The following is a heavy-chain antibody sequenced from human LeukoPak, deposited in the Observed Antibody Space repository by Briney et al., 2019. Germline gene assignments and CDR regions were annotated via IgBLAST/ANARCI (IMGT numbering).Heavy chain of an antibody. CDR3: ATKRVTTANYFDY. D-gene: IGHD4-17*01. J-gene: IGHJ4*02. CDR2: FYYSGST. Sequence: PSETLSLTCTVSGGSISSTNYYWGWIRQPPGRGLGWLGSFYYSGSTYYNPSLKSRVTISVDTSKNQFSLRLSSVTAADTAVYYCATKRVTTANYFDYWGQGTLVTVSS. V-gene: IGHV4-39*01. CDR1: GGSISSTNYY.